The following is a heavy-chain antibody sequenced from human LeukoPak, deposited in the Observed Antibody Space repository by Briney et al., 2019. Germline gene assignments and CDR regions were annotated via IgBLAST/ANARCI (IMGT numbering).Heavy chain of an antibody. CDR3: ARDRASHDSSGSNFDY. D-gene: IGHD3-22*01. J-gene: IGHJ4*02. CDR2: ISSSGSTI. CDR1: GFTFSSYS. V-gene: IGHV3-48*04. Sequence: GGSLRLSCAASGFTFSSYSMNWVRQAPGKGLEWVSYISSSGSTIYYADSVKGRFTISRDNAKNSLYLQMNSLRAEDTAVYYCARDRASHDSSGSNFDYWGQGTLVTVSS.